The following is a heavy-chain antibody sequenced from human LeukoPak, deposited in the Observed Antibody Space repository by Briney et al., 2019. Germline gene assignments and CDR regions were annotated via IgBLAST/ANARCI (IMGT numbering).Heavy chain of an antibody. V-gene: IGHV5-51*01. J-gene: IGHJ4*02. CDR3: ARQVGATVVLGAIFDY. D-gene: IGHD1-26*01. CDR1: GYSFTSYW. CDR2: IYPGDSDT. Sequence: GESLKISCKGSGYSFTSYWIGWVRPMPGKGLEWMGIIYPGDSDTRYSPSFQGQVTISADKSISTAYLQWSSLKASDTAMYYCARQVGATVVLGAIFDYWGQGTLVTVSS.